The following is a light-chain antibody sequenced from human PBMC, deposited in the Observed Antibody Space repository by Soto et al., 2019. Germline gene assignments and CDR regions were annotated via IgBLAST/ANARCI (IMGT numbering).Light chain of an antibody. J-gene: IGKJ1*01. CDR1: RSVSSN. CDR2: GAS. CDR3: QQYSNWPRT. V-gene: IGKV3-15*01. Sequence: EIKMKQSPATLSVSPGERATLSCRASRSVSSNLAWYQQRPGQAPTLLIYGASTRATDIPPRFSGSGSGTEFILTITSLQSEDFAVYYCQQYSNWPRTFGQGTKVDIK.